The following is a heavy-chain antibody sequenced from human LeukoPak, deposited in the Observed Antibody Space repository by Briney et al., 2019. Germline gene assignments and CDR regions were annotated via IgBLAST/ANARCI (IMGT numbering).Heavy chain of an antibody. D-gene: IGHD1-7*01. Sequence: GGSLRLSCAASRFTFGSSAMTWVRQAPGKGLEWVSAIGNSGGDTIYTDSVKGRFTISRDNSKNTLYLQMNSLGAEDSAVYYCAKGGNYAPLDSWGQGTLVTVSS. J-gene: IGHJ4*02. CDR3: AKGGNYAPLDS. CDR2: IGNSGGDT. CDR1: RFTFGSSA. V-gene: IGHV3-23*01.